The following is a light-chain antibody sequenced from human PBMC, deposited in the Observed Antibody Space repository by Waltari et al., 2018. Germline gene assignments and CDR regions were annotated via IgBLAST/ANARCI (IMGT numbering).Light chain of an antibody. V-gene: IGKV2D-29*01. CDR3: LQSLQFLT. Sequence: DIVMTQTPLSLSVHPGQPVSISCQSSQSLVHNNGRTYLNWYLQMPGQPPQLLIYEVSNRFSGVPDRFSGSGSGTDFTLRISRVEAEDVGVYYCLQSLQFLTFGGGTKVETK. CDR2: EVS. J-gene: IGKJ4*01. CDR1: QSLVHNNGRTY.